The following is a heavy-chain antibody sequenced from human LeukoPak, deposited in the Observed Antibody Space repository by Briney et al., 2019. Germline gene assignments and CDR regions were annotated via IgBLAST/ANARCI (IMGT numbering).Heavy chain of an antibody. CDR1: GYTFTGYY. CDR3: ARNRVGATHWDAFGI. J-gene: IGHJ3*02. Sequence: GASVKVSCKASGYTFTGYYMHWVRQAPGQGLEWMGWINPNSGGTNYAQKFQGRVTMTRDTSISTAYMELSRLRSDDTAVYYCARNRVGATHWDAFGIWGQGTMVTVSS. V-gene: IGHV1-2*02. CDR2: INPNSGGT. D-gene: IGHD1-26*01.